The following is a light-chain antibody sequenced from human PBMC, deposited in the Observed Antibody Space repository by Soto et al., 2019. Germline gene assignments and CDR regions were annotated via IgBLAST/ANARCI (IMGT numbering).Light chain of an antibody. Sequence: DIQMTQSPSSLSASVGDRVTITCRASQSISSYLNWFQQKSGKAPKLLIYDASNLETGVPSRFSGSGSGTDFTFTISSLQPEDIATYYCQQYSHLITFGQGTRLEI. CDR1: QSISSY. CDR3: QQYSHLIT. CDR2: DAS. V-gene: IGKV1-33*01. J-gene: IGKJ5*01.